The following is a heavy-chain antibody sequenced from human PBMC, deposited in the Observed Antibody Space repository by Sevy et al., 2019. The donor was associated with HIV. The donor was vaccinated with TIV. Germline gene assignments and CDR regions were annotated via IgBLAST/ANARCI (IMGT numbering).Heavy chain of an antibody. CDR1: GFSFTNFD. CDR3: ASGGEGGY. Sequence: GGSLRLSCAASGFSFTNFDMHWVRQAPGKGLEWVAVIWYDGSNDYYADSVKGRFTISRDNSKNTLYLQMNNLRAEDTAVYYCASGGEGGYWGQGTLVTVSS. CDR2: IWYDGSND. D-gene: IGHD1-26*01. V-gene: IGHV3-33*01. J-gene: IGHJ4*02.